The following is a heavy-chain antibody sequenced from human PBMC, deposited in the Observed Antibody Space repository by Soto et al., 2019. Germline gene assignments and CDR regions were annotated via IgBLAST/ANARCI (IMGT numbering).Heavy chain of an antibody. CDR3: ARESEDGSAGY. Sequence: ESLSLTRTVCGGSNSIYYWRWDRQPPGKGLEWIGYIYCSGNTNYNPALKSRVTISVDTTKNQFSLKLSSVTAADTAVYYCARESEDGSAGYWGQGTLVTVSS. CDR2: IYCSGNT. D-gene: IGHD6-25*01. V-gene: IGHV4-59*01. J-gene: IGHJ4*02. CDR1: GGSNSIYY.